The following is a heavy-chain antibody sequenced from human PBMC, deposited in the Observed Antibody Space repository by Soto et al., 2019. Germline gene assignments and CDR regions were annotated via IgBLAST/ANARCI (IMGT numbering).Heavy chain of an antibody. V-gene: IGHV1-18*01. Sequence: ASVKVSCKASGYTFTSYGISWVRQAPGQGLEWMGWINAHNGNRKYAQKLQGRVTMTTDTSTSTAYMELRSLRCDDTAVYYCARDLANRNLYYYYGMDVWGQGTTVTV. CDR3: ARDLANRNLYYYYGMDV. CDR2: INAHNGNR. D-gene: IGHD1-1*01. CDR1: GYTFTSYG. J-gene: IGHJ6*02.